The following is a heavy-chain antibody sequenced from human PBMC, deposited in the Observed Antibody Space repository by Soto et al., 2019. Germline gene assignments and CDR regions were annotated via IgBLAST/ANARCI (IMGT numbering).Heavy chain of an antibody. D-gene: IGHD6-6*01. J-gene: IGHJ4*02. Sequence: GGSLRLSCAASGFTFSNVWMTWVRQAPGKGLEWVSAISGSGGSTYYADSVKGRFTISRDNSKNTLYLQMNSLRAEDTAVYYWAKVQGSIAAPMDYWGQGTLVTVSS. CDR3: AKVQGSIAAPMDY. CDR2: ISGSGGST. CDR1: GFTFSNVW. V-gene: IGHV3-23*01.